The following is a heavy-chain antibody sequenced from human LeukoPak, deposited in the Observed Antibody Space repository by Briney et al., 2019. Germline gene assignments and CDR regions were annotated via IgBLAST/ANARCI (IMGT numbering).Heavy chain of an antibody. CDR1: GGSLSGYY. Sequence: PSETPSLTCAVYGGSLSGYYWSWIRQSPGKGLEWIGEINHGGSTNYNPSLKSRVTMSVDTSKNHFSLKLSSVTAADTAVYFCAREGRMSMGIEYWGQGTLVTVSS. CDR2: INHGGST. D-gene: IGHD4/OR15-4a*01. V-gene: IGHV4-34*01. J-gene: IGHJ4*02. CDR3: AREGRMSMGIEY.